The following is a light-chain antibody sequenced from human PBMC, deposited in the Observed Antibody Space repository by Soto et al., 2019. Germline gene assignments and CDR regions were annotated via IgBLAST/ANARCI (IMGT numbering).Light chain of an antibody. Sequence: QSTQRRASLDASLGDRVTITSRASQSISSYLNWYQQKPGTAPKLLIYAASSLQSGVPSRFSVSGCGSDLTITIHSMQVEDFGIPACQQSHSTPPIPFSQGTRLEIK. CDR2: AAS. V-gene: IGKV1-39*01. CDR1: QSISSY. J-gene: IGKJ5*01. CDR3: QQSHSTPPIP.